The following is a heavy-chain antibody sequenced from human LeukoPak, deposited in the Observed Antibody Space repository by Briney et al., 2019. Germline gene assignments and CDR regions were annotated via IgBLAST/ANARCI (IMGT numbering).Heavy chain of an antibody. CDR2: IYYSGST. CDR1: GGSISSYY. V-gene: IGHV4-59*12. CDR3: ARVVVWIGELFISGGSFIDY. J-gene: IGHJ4*02. D-gene: IGHD3-10*01. Sequence: SETLSLTCTVSGGSISSYYWSWIRQPPGKGLEWIGSIYYSGSTYYNPSLKSRVTISVDTSKNQFSLKLSSVTAADTAVYYCARVVVWIGELFISGGSFIDYWGQGTLVTVSS.